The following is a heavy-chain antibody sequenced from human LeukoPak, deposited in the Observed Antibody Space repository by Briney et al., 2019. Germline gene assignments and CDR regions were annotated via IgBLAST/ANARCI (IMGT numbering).Heavy chain of an antibody. CDR1: GFTFSNYW. Sequence: GGSLRLSCAASGFTFSNYWMSWVRQAPGKGLEWVANIKQDGSEEYYVDSVKGRFTISRDSAKTSLYLQMNSLRAEDTAVYYCARDRGFPYKLAFDVWGQGTMVTVSS. CDR2: IKQDGSEE. CDR3: ARDRGFPYKLAFDV. J-gene: IGHJ3*01. D-gene: IGHD3-10*01. V-gene: IGHV3-7*05.